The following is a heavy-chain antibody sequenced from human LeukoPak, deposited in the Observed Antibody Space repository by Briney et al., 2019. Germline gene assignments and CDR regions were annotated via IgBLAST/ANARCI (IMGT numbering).Heavy chain of an antibody. V-gene: IGHV3-21*01. Sequence: PGGSLRLSCAASGFTFSSYSMNGVRQAPGKGLEWVSSISSSSSYIYYADSVKGRFTISRDNAKNSLYLQMNSLRAEDTAVYYCATPIDRGYSGYDWVDYWGQGTLVTVSS. J-gene: IGHJ4*02. D-gene: IGHD5-12*01. CDR2: ISSSSSYI. CDR3: ATPIDRGYSGYDWVDY. CDR1: GFTFSSYS.